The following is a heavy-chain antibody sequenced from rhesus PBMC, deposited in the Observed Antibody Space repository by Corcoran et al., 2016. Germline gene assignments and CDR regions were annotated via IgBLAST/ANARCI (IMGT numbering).Heavy chain of an antibody. CDR1: GVTFSDYY. D-gene: IGHD6-25*01. J-gene: IGHJ5-1*01. Sequence: EVQLVESGGGLAKPGGSLSLSCAASGVTFSDYYMDWVRQASGKGLEWVSRVRNGGISTWSTDPAKGGFTISRENAEKTLYLQMNSLRAEDTAVYYCAKEANSGSWGRFDVWGPGVLVTVSS. V-gene: IGHV3-178*02. CDR2: VRNGGIST. CDR3: AKEANSGSWGRFDV.